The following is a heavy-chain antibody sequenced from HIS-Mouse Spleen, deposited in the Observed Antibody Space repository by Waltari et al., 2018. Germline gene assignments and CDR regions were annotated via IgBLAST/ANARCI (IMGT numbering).Heavy chain of an antibody. D-gene: IGHD6-13*01. CDR3: AREIPYSSSWYDWYFDL. V-gene: IGHV4-39*07. J-gene: IGHJ2*01. Sequence: QLQLQESGPGLVKPSETLSLTCTVSGGSISSSSYYWGWIRQPPGKGLEWIGSIYYSGSTYCNPSLKSRVTISVDTSKNQVALKLSSVTAADTAVYYCAREIPYSSSWYDWYFDLWGRGTLVTVSS. CDR1: GGSISSSSYY. CDR2: IYYSGST.